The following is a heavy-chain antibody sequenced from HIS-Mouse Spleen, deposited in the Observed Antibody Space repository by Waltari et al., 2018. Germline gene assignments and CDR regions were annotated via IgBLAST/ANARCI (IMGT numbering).Heavy chain of an antibody. D-gene: IGHD3-3*01. CDR1: GGSISSSSYY. CDR2: IYYSGST. V-gene: IGHV4-39*07. Sequence: QLQLQESGPGLVKPSETLSLTCTVSGGSISSSSYYWGWIRQPPGKGLEWTWSIYYSGSTYYNPALKSRVTISVDTSKNQFSLKLGSVTAADTAVYYCARAPTGFLEWFDAFDIWGQGTMVTVSS. J-gene: IGHJ3*02. CDR3: ARAPTGFLEWFDAFDI.